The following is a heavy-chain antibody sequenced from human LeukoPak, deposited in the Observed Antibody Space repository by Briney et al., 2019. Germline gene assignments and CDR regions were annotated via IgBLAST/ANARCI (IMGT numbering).Heavy chain of an antibody. D-gene: IGHD3-10*01. CDR2: GNP. CDR3: AKESWIDNYGLGISHEAFDS. Sequence: GNPYYADSVKGRFTISRDNSKNTLYLQMDSLRAEDTAKYYCAKESWIDNYGLGISHEAFDSWGQGTLVTVSS. V-gene: IGHV3-23*01. J-gene: IGHJ3*01.